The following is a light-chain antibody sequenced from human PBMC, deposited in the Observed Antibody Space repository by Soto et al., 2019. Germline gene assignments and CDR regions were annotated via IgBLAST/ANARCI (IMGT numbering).Light chain of an antibody. CDR1: QSISSW. CDR2: KAS. J-gene: IGKJ4*01. CDR3: QQYETYPLT. Sequence: DIQLTQSPSTLSASVGDRVTITCRASQSISSWLAWYQQKPGKAPKLLVYKASSLESGVPSRFSGSRSGTEFTLTISTLQPDDFATYYCQQYETYPLTFGGGTKVEIK. V-gene: IGKV1-5*03.